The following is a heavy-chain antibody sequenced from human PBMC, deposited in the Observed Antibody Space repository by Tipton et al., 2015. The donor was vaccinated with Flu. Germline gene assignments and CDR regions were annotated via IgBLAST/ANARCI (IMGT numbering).Heavy chain of an antibody. V-gene: IGHV4-39*07. CDR3: ARDKSLIPGALFY. J-gene: IGHJ4*02. CDR2: IYPSGTT. D-gene: IGHD2-2*01. CDR1: SGSIRSTNYF. Sequence: TLSLTCTVSSGSIRSTNYFCAWIRQPPGKGLELIGSIYPSGTTYYNPSLKSRVTISLGTSKNHFSLKLSSVTAADTAVYYCARDKSLIPGALFYWGQGALVTVSS.